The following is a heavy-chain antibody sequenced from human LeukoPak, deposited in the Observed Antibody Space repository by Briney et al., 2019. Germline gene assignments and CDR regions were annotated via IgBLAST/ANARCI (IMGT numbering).Heavy chain of an antibody. V-gene: IGHV1-18*01. Sequence: ASVKVSCQASSYTFTRYGIRWVRQAPALGLEWMGWISAYNGNTNYAQKLQGRVTMTTDTSTSRAYMELRSLRSDDTAVYYCARDGGSTPISYWGEGTLVTVSS. D-gene: IGHD2-15*01. CDR1: SYTFTRYG. CDR3: ARDGGSTPISY. J-gene: IGHJ4*02. CDR2: ISAYNGNT.